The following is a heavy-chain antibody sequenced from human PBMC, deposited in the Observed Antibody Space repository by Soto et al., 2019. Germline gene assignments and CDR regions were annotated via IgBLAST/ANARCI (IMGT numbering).Heavy chain of an antibody. J-gene: IGHJ6*03. CDR1: GFTFSNAW. CDR2: IKSKTDGGTT. CDR3: TTVSTGTAYYYYYMDV. V-gene: IGHV3-15*01. Sequence: GGSLRLSCAASGFTFSNAWMSWVRQAPGKGLEWVGRIKSKTDGGTTDYAAPVKGRFTISRDDSKNTLYLQMNSLKTEDTAVYYCTTVSTGTAYYYYYMDVWGKGTTVTVSS. D-gene: IGHD1-7*01.